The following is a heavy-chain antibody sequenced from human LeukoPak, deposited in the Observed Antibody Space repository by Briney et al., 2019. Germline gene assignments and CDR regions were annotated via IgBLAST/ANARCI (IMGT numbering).Heavy chain of an antibody. Sequence: PSETLSLTCAVYGGSFSGYYWSWIRQPPGKGLEWIGEINHSGSTNYNPSLKSRVTISVDTSKNQFSLKLSSVTAADTAVYYCARAPYYYGSGSYSRGQGTLVTVSS. CDR1: GGSFSGYY. D-gene: IGHD3-10*01. CDR3: ARAPYYYGSGSYS. CDR2: INHSGST. J-gene: IGHJ4*02. V-gene: IGHV4-34*01.